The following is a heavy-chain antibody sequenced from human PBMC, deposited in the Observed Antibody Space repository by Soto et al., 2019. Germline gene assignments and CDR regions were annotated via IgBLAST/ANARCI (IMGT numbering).Heavy chain of an antibody. CDR3: ARGGGPYVWFNEF. CDR1: GGLFSSFA. CDR2: IIPVFGTT. V-gene: IGHV1-69*13. J-gene: IGHJ4*02. D-gene: IGHD3-16*01. Sequence: QGQLVQSGPEVKKPGSSVKVSCKDSGGLFSSFAISWVRQAPGQGLEWLGGIIPVFGTTNYAEKFQDRVTSTADESTNTAYMELSSLTSADTAMYYCARGGGPYVWFNEFWGQGTLVTVSS.